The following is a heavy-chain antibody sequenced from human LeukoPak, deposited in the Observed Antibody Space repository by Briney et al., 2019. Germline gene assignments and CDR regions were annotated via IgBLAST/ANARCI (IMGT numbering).Heavy chain of an antibody. D-gene: IGHD5-12*01. J-gene: IGHJ4*02. Sequence: GGSLRLSCAASGFTVSSNYMSWVRQAPGKGLEWVSVIYSGGSTYYADSVKGRFTISRDNSKNTLYLQMNSLGAEDTAVYYCARDLGGKVDIVATNLDYWGQGTLVTVSS. CDR3: ARDLGGKVDIVATNLDY. CDR1: GFTVSSNY. CDR2: IYSGGST. V-gene: IGHV3-53*01.